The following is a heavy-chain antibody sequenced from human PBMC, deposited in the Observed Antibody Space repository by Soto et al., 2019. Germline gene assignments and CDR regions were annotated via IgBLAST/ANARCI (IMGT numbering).Heavy chain of an antibody. CDR1: GFTFASCA. V-gene: IGHV1-58*02. Sequence: SVEVSCKASGFTFASCARRWVRQARGQRLEWIGWIVVGSGNTNYAQKFQERVTITRDMSTSTAYMELSSLRSEDTAVYYCACAYGSGSTAFDYWGQGTLVTVSS. J-gene: IGHJ4*02. D-gene: IGHD3-10*01. CDR2: IVVGSGNT. CDR3: ACAYGSGSTAFDY.